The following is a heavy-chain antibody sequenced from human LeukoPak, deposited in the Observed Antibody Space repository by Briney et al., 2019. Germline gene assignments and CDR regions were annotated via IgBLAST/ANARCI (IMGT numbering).Heavy chain of an antibody. CDR2: ISPSGGST. CDR3: ARDNSVRGEAWWFNP. J-gene: IGHJ5*02. D-gene: IGHD2-21*01. CDR1: GYTFTGYW. Sequence: VASVKLSCKAFGYTFTGYWMHWVRQAPGQGPEWMGVISPSGGSTIYAQKFKGRVTLTRDMSTSTDYLELSSLRSEDTAVYYCARDNSVRGEAWWFNPWGQGTLVTVPS. V-gene: IGHV1-46*01.